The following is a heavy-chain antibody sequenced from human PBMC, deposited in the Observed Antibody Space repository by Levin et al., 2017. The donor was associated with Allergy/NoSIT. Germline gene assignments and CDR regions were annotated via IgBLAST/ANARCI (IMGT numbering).Heavy chain of an antibody. CDR2: TSYSGSP. CDR3: ARGAGYDSTWYWDS. CDR1: GGSVSFGDYY. D-gene: IGHD2-2*01. J-gene: IGHJ4*02. Sequence: SETLSLTCTVSGGSVSFGDYYWSWIRQPPGKGLQWIGYTSYSGSPYYSPSLKSRINISIDTSNNQLSLKLTSVTAADTAVYFCARGAGYDSTWYWDSWGQGTLATVSS. V-gene: IGHV4-30-4*01.